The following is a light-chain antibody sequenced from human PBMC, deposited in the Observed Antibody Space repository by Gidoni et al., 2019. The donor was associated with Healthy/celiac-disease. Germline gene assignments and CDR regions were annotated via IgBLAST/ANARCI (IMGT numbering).Light chain of an antibody. CDR3: SSYTSSSTPV. CDR2: EVS. J-gene: IGLJ1*01. CDR1: SSDVGGYNY. V-gene: IGLV2-14*01. Sequence: QSALTQPASVSGSPGQSITISCTGTSSDVGGYNYVSWYQQPPGKAPKLMIYEVSNRPSGVSNRFSGSKSGNTASLTISGLPAEDEADYYCSSYTSSSTPVFGTGTKVTVL.